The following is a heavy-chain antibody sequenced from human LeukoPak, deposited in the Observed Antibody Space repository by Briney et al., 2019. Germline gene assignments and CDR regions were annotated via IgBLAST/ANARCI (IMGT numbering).Heavy chain of an antibody. V-gene: IGHV1-18*01. J-gene: IGHJ6*02. CDR1: GYTFTSYG. CDR2: IGAYNGNT. CDR3: ARDSQDIVVVVAAPYYYGMDV. D-gene: IGHD2-15*01. Sequence: ASVKVSCKASGYTFTSYGISWVRQAPGHALEWMGWIGAYNGNTNYAQKLQGRVTMTTDTSTSTAYMELRSLRSDDTAVYYCARDSQDIVVVVAAPYYYGMDVWGQGTTVTVSS.